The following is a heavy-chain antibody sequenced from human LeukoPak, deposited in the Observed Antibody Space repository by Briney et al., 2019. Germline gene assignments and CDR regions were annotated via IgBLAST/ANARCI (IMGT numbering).Heavy chain of an antibody. J-gene: IGHJ4*02. D-gene: IGHD6-13*01. CDR1: GFTFSDYY. V-gene: IGHV3-11*01. CDR2: ISSSGSTI. CDR3: ARIRAYSSSWRGPFDY. Sequence: GGSLRLSCAASGFTFSDYYMSWIRQAPGKGLEWVSYISSSGSTIYYADSVKGRSTISRDNAKISLYLQMNSLRAEDTAVYYCARIRAYSSSWRGPFDYWGQGTLVTVSS.